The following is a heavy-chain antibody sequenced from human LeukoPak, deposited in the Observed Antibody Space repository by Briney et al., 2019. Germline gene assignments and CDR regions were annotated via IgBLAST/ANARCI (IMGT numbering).Heavy chain of an antibody. V-gene: IGHV3-74*01. CDR1: GNYW. J-gene: IGHJ4*02. Sequence: QPGGSLRLSCAASGNYWMHWDRQAPGKGLVWVSHINSDGSWTSYADSVKGRFTISKDNAKNTVYLQMNNLRAEDTAVYYCVSFYETYWGRGTLVTVSS. D-gene: IGHD2-2*01. CDR2: INSDGSWT. CDR3: VSFYETY.